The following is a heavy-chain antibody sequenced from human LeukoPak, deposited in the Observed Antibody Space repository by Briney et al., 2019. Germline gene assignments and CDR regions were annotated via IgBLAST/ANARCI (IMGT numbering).Heavy chain of an antibody. CDR1: SGSINNYY. CDR3: ARDVYYGSGGYGLDV. V-gene: IGHV4-59*01. Sequence: SETLSLTCTVSSGSINNYYWSWIRQSPGKGLEWIGYMHYSGSTNYNPSLRSRVTISVDTSKNQFSLKLRSVTAADTAVYYCARDVYYGSGGYGLDVWGQGSTATVSS. CDR2: MHYSGST. D-gene: IGHD3-10*01. J-gene: IGHJ6*02.